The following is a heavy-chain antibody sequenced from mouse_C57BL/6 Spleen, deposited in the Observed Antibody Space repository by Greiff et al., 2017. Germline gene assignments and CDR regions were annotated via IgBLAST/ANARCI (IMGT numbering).Heavy chain of an antibody. D-gene: IGHD6-1*01. CDR3: ARPLWAWFAY. J-gene: IGHJ3*01. V-gene: IGHV1-26*01. Sequence: VQLQQSGPELVKPGASVKISCKASGYTFTDYYMNWVKQSHGKSLEWIGDINPNNGGTSYNQKFKGKATLTVDKSSSTAYLELRSLTSEDSAVYYCARPLWAWFAYWGQGTLGTVSA. CDR2: INPNNGGT. CDR1: GYTFTDYY.